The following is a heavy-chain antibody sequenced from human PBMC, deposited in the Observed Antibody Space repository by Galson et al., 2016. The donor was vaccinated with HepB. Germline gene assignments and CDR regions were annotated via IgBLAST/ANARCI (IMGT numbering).Heavy chain of an antibody. D-gene: IGHD6-13*01. J-gene: IGHJ4*02. CDR2: ISAYNGKT. V-gene: IGHV1-18*04. CDR1: GYAFTNYY. CDR3: ARDKYGSTWPPIFDR. Sequence: SVKVSCKASGYAFTNYYIGWVRQAPGQGLEWMGWISAYNGKTKYAQNLQGRVTMTTDASTSTAYMELRGLRSDDTAVYYCARDKYGSTWPPIFDRWGQGTLVTVSS.